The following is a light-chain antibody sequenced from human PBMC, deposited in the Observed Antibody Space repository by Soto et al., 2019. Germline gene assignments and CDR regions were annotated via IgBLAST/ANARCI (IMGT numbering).Light chain of an antibody. CDR2: DVS. Sequence: QSALTQPASVSGSPGQSITISCTGTSSDVGTYNYVSWYQQHPGKAPKLIIYDVSTRPSGLSNRFSGSKSGNTASLTISGLQGEDEDDYFCGSYASTRTLVVFGGGTKVTV. V-gene: IGLV2-14*01. J-gene: IGLJ2*01. CDR3: GSYASTRTLVV. CDR1: SSDVGTYNY.